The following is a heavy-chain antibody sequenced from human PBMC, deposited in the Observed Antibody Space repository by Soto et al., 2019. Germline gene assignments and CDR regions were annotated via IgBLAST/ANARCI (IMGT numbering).Heavy chain of an antibody. V-gene: IGHV3-30-3*01. D-gene: IGHD6-13*01. J-gene: IGHJ6*02. CDR3: ARSRGIAAAGTISMDV. CDR2: ISYDGSNK. Sequence: PGGSLRLSCAASGFTFSSYAMHWVRQAPGKGLEWVAVISYDGSNKYYADSVKGRFTISRDNSKNTLYLQMNSLRAEDTAVYYCARSRGIAAAGTISMDVWGQATTVTVSS. CDR1: GFTFSSYA.